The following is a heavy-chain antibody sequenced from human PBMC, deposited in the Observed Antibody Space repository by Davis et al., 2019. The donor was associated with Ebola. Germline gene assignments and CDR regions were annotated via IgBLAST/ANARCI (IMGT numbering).Heavy chain of an antibody. J-gene: IGHJ6*02. CDR2: FQTTGST. CDR1: GGSISGYY. V-gene: IGHV4-4*07. D-gene: IGHD2-15*01. Sequence: PGGSLRPSCTVSGGSISGYYWNWIRRPAGKGLEWIGRFQTTGSTNYNPSLKSRVTMSVDTSKNQLSLKLNSVTAADTAVYYCARWPGYCSGGNCYSGLDVWGQGTTVTVSS. CDR3: ARWPGYCSGGNCYSGLDV.